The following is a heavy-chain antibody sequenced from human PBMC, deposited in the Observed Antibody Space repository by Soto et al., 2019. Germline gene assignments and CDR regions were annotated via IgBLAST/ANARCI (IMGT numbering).Heavy chain of an antibody. CDR1: GFAFEIFA. CDR3: VKDKGDVSSASFDY. J-gene: IGHJ4*02. Sequence: PGGSLRLSCAASGFAFEIFAMHWVRQSPGKGLEWVSGIGMTSAISGYADAVKGRFTISRDKAKNSLFLEMKSLRPEDTALYYCVKDKGDVSSASFDYWGQGTVVTVSS. V-gene: IGHV3-9*01. CDR2: IGMTSAIS. D-gene: IGHD1-26*01.